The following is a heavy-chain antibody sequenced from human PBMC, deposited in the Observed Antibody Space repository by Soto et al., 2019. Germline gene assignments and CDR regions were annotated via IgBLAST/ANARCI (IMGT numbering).Heavy chain of an antibody. D-gene: IGHD2-8*01. J-gene: IGHJ6*02. CDR2: VNSIGSVT. CDR1: GFTFTSYY. V-gene: IGHV3-74*01. Sequence: GGSLRLSCAASGFTFTSYYMHWVRQAPGKGLVWVSRVNSIGSVTIYADSVKGRFTISRDNAKNTLYLQMSSLRAEDTAVYYCTRSGHNCTNGVCPPNYYDMDVWGQGTTVTV. CDR3: TRSGHNCTNGVCPPNYYDMDV.